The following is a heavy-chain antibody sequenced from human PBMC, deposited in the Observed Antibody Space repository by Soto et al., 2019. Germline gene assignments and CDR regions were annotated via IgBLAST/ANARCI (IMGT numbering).Heavy chain of an antibody. V-gene: IGHV1-3*01. J-gene: IGHJ4*02. CDR1: GYSYTSYA. D-gene: IGHD5-18*01. Sequence: ASVNVSCKASGYSYTSYAMHCVRHTHGQRLEWMGWINAGNGNTKYSQKFQGRVTITRDTSASTAYMELSSLRSEDTAVYYCARDRIQLWYVFDYWGQGTLVTVSS. CDR2: INAGNGNT. CDR3: ARDRIQLWYVFDY.